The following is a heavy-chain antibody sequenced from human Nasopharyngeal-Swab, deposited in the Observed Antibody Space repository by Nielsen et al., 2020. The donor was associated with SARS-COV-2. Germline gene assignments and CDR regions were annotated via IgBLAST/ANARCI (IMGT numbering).Heavy chain of an antibody. CDR1: GYTFSSSYW. J-gene: IGHJ4*02. CDR2: IYPGDSDT. CDR3: ARLAGDILTSYYRY. D-gene: IGHD3-9*01. Sequence: GESLKISCHDSGYTFSSSYWIAWVRQMPGKGLEWMGMIYPGDSDTRYSPSFQGQVTISGDKSISTVYLQWSSLKASDTAMYYCARLAGDILTSYYRYWGQGTLVTVSS. V-gene: IGHV5-51*01.